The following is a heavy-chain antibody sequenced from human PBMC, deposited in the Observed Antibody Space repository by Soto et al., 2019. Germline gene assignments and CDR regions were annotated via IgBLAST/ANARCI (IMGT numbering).Heavy chain of an antibody. CDR2: ISSSSSYI. CDR3: ARVCRDGYTELAY. CDR1: GFTFSSYS. D-gene: IGHD5-12*01. Sequence: GGSMRLSCAASGFTFSSYSMNWVRQAPGKGLEWVSSISSSSSYIYYADSVKGRFTISRDNAKNSLYLQMNSLRAEDTAVYYCARVCRDGYTELAYWGQGTLVTVSS. V-gene: IGHV3-21*01. J-gene: IGHJ4*02.